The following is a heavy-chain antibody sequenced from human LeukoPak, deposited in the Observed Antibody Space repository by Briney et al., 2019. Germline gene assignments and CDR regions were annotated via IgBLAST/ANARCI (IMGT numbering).Heavy chain of an antibody. D-gene: IGHD3-3*01. J-gene: IGHJ6*02. CDR1: GGSISSSNW. CDR3: ASSRITIFGVVIIPYYYGMDV. CDR2: IYHSGST. V-gene: IGHV4-4*02. Sequence: SETLSLTCAVSGGSISSSNWWSWVRQPPGKGLEWIGEIYHSGSTNYNPSLKSRVTISVDKSKNQFSLKLSSVTAADTAVYYCASSRITIFGVVIIPYYYGMDVWGQGTTVTVSS.